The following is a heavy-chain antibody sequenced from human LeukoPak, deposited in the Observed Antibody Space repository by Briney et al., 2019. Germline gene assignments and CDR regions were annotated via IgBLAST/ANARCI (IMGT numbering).Heavy chain of an antibody. J-gene: IGHJ5*02. CDR3: VSLGTLRS. CDR1: GGSVSSSSYY. Sequence: PSETLSLTCTVSGGSVSSSSYYWGWIRQPPGKGLEWIGSISYSGTNYNNPSLKSRVSISIDTSKNQFSVKLTSVTAADTAMYYCVSLGTLRSWGQGTLVTVSS. CDR2: ISYSGTN. D-gene: IGHD7-27*01. V-gene: IGHV4-39*01.